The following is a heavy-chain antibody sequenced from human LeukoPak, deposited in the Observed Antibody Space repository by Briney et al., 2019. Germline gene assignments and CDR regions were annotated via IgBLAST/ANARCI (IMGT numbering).Heavy chain of an antibody. CDR2: ISGSGGST. J-gene: IGHJ4*02. V-gene: IGHV3-23*01. D-gene: IGHD6-19*01. Sequence: GGSLRLSCAACGFTFSSYAMSWVRQAPGKGLEWVSAISGSGGSTYYADSVKGRFTISRDNSKNTLYLQMNSLRAEDTAVYYCAKDRSYSSGWFPFDYWGQGTLVTVSS. CDR3: AKDRSYSSGWFPFDY. CDR1: GFTFSSYA.